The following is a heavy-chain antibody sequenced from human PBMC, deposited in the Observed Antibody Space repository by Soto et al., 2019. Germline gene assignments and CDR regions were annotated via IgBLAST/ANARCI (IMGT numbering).Heavy chain of an antibody. CDR3: ARAKPYYDILTGYNY. V-gene: IGHV1-69*01. D-gene: IGHD3-9*01. Sequence: QVQLVQSGAEVKKPGSSVKVSCKASGGTFSSYAISWVRQAPGQGLEWMGGIIPIFGTANYAQKFQGRVTITADESTSTAYMELSSLRSEDTPVYYCARAKPYYDILTGYNYWGQGTLVTVSS. CDR2: IIPIFGTA. J-gene: IGHJ4*02. CDR1: GGTFSSYA.